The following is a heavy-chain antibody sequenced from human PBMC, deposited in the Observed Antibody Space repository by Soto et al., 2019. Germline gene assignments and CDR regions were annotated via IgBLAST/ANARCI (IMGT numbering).Heavy chain of an antibody. D-gene: IGHD3-10*01. CDR1: GFTFSNFW. CDR2: INPDGSGT. V-gene: IGHV3-7*01. CDR3: ARDLGAMLRGSDS. J-gene: IGHJ4*02. Sequence: GGSLRLSCAASGFTFSNFWMNWVRQSPGKGLEFVANINPDGSGTSYVDSVKGRFTISRDTARNSLYLQMNSLRAEDTAVYYCARDLGAMLRGSDSWGQGTLVTVSS.